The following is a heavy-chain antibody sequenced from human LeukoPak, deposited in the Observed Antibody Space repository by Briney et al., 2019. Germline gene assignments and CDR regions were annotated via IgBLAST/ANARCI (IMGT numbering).Heavy chain of an antibody. CDR2: IWYDGSNK. CDR1: GFTFSSYG. D-gene: IGHD2-2*01. J-gene: IGHJ3*02. CDR3: AKGGVVPAAIGAFDI. V-gene: IGHV3-33*06. Sequence: GGSLRLSCAASGFTFSSYGMHWVRQAPGKGLEWVAVIWYDGSNKYYADSVKGRFTISRDNSKNTLYLQMNSLRAEDTAVYCCAKGGVVPAAIGAFDIWGQGTMVTVSS.